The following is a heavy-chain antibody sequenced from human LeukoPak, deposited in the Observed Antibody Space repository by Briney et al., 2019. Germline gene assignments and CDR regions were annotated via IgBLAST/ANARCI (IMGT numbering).Heavy chain of an antibody. CDR1: GVSLRTRGMS. J-gene: IGHJ5*02. CDR2: IDWDDDK. Sequence: SGPTLVNPPQTLTLTCTFSGVSLRTRGMSVSWIRQPPGKALEWLSRIDWDDDKFYSTSLNTRLTISKDTSKNQVVLTMTNMDPVDTATYYCARTNYGDYRNWFDPGGQGTLVTVSA. CDR3: ARTNYGDYRNWFDP. D-gene: IGHD4-17*01. V-gene: IGHV2-70*04.